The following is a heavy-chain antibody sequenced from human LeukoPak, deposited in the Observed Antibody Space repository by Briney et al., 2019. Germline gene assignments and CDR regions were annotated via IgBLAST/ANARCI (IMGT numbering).Heavy chain of an antibody. CDR2: ISYDGSNK. V-gene: IGHV3-30*18. Sequence: TGGSLRLSCAASGFTFSSYGVHWVRQAPGKGLEWVAVISYDGSNKYYADSVKGRFTISRDNSKNTLYLQMNSLRAEDTAVYYCAKISGSRNDYGGNGVVDYWGQGTLVTVSS. CDR3: AKISGSRNDYGGNGVVDY. J-gene: IGHJ4*02. D-gene: IGHD4-23*01. CDR1: GFTFSSYG.